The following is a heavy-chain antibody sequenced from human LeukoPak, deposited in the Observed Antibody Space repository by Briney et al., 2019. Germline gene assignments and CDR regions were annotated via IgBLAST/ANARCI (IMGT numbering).Heavy chain of an antibody. V-gene: IGHV3-23*01. CDR3: AKGSREWELLDAFDI. J-gene: IGHJ3*02. CDR1: GFTYSSYG. Sequence: GGSLRLSCTASGFTYSSYGMTWVRQAPGKGLDWVSGISGSGSRTGYADSVKGRFTISRDNAKNTLYLQMNSLRAEDTAAYYCAKGSREWELLDAFDIWGQGTMVTVSS. D-gene: IGHD1-26*01. CDR2: ISGSGSRT.